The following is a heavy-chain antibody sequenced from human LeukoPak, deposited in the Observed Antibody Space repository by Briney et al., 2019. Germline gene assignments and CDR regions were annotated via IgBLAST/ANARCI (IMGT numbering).Heavy chain of an antibody. J-gene: IGHJ6*03. CDR3: ARDPYSGNYGAYYYYYMDV. D-gene: IGHD1-26*01. CDR1: GFTFSSYN. V-gene: IGHV3-21*06. CDR2: ITSSSSHI. Sequence: GGSLRLSCAASGFTFSSYNMNWVRQAPGKGLEWVSSITSSSSHIYYADSVKGRFTISRDNAKNSLYLQMDSLRVEDTAEYYCARDPYSGNYGAYYYYYMDVWGKGTTVTVSS.